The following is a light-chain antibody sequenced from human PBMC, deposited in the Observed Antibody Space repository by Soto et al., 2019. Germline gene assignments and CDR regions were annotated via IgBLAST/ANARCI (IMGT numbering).Light chain of an antibody. J-gene: IGKJ5*01. Sequence: DMQKRRVASAGSSPVADRVNITCRASQGISSWLAWYQQKPGKAPKLLIYAASSLQSGVPSRFSGSGSGTDFTLAISSRQPEDFATYYCRQANSFPSTFGRGTRLEI. V-gene: IGKV1-12*01. CDR3: RQANSFPST. CDR1: QGISSW. CDR2: AAS.